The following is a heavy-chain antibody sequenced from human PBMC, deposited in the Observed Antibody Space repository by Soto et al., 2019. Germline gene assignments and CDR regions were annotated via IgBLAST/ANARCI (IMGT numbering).Heavy chain of an antibody. CDR1: GFTFSSYS. J-gene: IGHJ3*01. CDR3: ARSPVGDAFNV. CDR2: ISSGSDYI. V-gene: IGHV3-21*01. Sequence: EVQLVESGGGLVKPGGSLRLSCAASGFTFSSYSMNWVRQAPGKGLEWVSSISSGSDYIFYADSVKGRFTISRDNAKNPLFLQINSLTAEDTAVYYCARSPVGDAFNVWGQGTVVTVSS.